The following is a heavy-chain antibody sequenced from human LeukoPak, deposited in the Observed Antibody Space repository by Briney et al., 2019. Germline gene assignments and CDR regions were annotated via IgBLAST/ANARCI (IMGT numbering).Heavy chain of an antibody. CDR2: VNHSGYT. Sequence: SETLSLTCGVSGVSFSTYYWSWIRQSPEKGLGWIGEVNHSGYTNYNPPLKSRVTISVDTSKNQFSLKLSSVTAADTAVYYCARQLYGSDHWGQGTLVTVSS. V-gene: IGHV4-34*01. CDR1: GVSFSTYY. CDR3: ARQLYGSDH. J-gene: IGHJ4*02. D-gene: IGHD4-17*01.